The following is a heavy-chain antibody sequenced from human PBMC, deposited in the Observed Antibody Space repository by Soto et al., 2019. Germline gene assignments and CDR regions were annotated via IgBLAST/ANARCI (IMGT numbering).Heavy chain of an antibody. CDR1: GGSISSGGYY. V-gene: IGHV4-31*02. CDR3: ARVPYRYYYDSSGSWLWFDP. CDR2: IYYSGST. Sequence: SETLSLTCTVSGGSISSGGYYWSWIRQHPGKGLEWIGYIYYSGSTYYNPSLKSRVTISVDTSKNQFSLKLSSVTAADTAVYYCARVPYRYYYDSSGSWLWFDPWGQGTLVTVSS. D-gene: IGHD3-22*01. J-gene: IGHJ5*02.